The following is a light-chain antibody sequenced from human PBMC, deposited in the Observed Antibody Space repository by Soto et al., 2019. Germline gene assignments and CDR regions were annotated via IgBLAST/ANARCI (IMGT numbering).Light chain of an antibody. CDR1: QTISSW. CDR2: KAS. Sequence: DSQMTQSPSTLYGSVGYRVTITCRASQTISSWLAWYQQQPGKAPKVRIYKASTLKSGVPSRLSGSGSGTDFTLTISSMQPEDSATYYCQQSYSTPTFGQGTRLEIK. CDR3: QQSYSTPT. J-gene: IGKJ5*01. V-gene: IGKV1-5*03.